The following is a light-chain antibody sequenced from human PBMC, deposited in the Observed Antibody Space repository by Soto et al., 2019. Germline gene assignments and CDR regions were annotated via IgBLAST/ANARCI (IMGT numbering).Light chain of an antibody. Sequence: QSALTQPPSASGSPGQSVTISCTGTSSDVGGYNYVSWYQQHPGKAPKLMIYEVSKRPSGVPDRFSGSKSGNTASLTVSGLQAEDEADYYSSSYAGSNNGVFGGGTKLTVL. J-gene: IGLJ2*01. CDR3: SSYAGSNNGV. CDR2: EVS. CDR1: SSDVGGYNY. V-gene: IGLV2-8*01.